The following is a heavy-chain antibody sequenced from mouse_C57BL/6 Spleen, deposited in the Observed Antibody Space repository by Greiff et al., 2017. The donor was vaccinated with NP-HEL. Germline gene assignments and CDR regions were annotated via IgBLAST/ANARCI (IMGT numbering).Heavy chain of an antibody. J-gene: IGHJ3*01. V-gene: IGHV1-82*01. CDR2: IYPGDGDT. D-gene: IGHD4-1*01. CDR1: GYAFSSSW. CDR3: AWDFFAY. Sequence: VQLQESGPELVKPGASVKISCKASGYAFSSSWMNWVKQRPGKGLEWIGRIYPGDGDTNYNGKFKGKATFTADTSSNTAYMQLSSLTTEDSAIYYCAWDFFAYWGQGTLVTVSA.